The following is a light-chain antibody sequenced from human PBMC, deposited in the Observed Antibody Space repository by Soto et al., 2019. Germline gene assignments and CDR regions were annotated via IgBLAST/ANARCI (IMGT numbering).Light chain of an antibody. Sequence: DIHMTPSPSTLSASVGETVNITCRASQRMSGWLAWHQQKPGKAPKLLIYDVSALKRGVPPRFSGSGSGTEFTLTISSLQPDDFATYYCQQYDSFSVTSAQGTKVDIK. V-gene: IGKV1-5*01. J-gene: IGKJ1*01. CDR1: QRMSGW. CDR2: DVS. CDR3: QQYDSFSVT.